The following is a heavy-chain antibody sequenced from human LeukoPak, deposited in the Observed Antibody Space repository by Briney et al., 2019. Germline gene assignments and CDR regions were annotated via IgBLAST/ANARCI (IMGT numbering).Heavy chain of an antibody. D-gene: IGHD5-18*01. Sequence: SETLSLTCTVSGGSISSSSYYWGWIRQPPGKGLEWIGSIYYSGSTYYNPSLKSRVTISVDTSKNQFSLKLSSVTAADTAVYYCARSPRVWAAMVYYFDYWGQGTLVTVSS. CDR3: ARSPRVWAAMVYYFDY. V-gene: IGHV4-39*01. CDR1: GGSISSSSYY. CDR2: IYYSGST. J-gene: IGHJ4*02.